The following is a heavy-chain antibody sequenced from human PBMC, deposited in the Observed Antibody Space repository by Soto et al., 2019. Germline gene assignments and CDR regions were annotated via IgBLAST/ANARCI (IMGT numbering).Heavy chain of an antibody. Sequence: QVQLVESGGGVVQPGRSLRLSCAASGFTFSSYGMHWVRQAPGKGLEWVAVIWYDGSNKYYADSVKGRFTISRDNSKNTLYLQMNSLRAEDTAVYYCARDAPTDFDSRGWPFDYWGQGTLVTVSS. CDR2: IWYDGSNK. D-gene: IGHD6-19*01. V-gene: IGHV3-33*01. CDR3: ARDAPTDFDSRGWPFDY. CDR1: GFTFSSYG. J-gene: IGHJ4*02.